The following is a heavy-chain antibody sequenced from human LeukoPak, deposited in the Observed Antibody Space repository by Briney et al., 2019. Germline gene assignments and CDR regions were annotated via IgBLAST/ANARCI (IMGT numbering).Heavy chain of an antibody. CDR2: IIPILGIA. J-gene: IGHJ6*02. D-gene: IGHD5-12*01. CDR1: GGTFSNYG. V-gene: IGHV1-69*04. Sequence: ASVKVPCKASGGTFSNYGISWVRQAPGQGPEWMGRIIPILGIAKYAQKFQGRVTITADKSTSTGYMELNSLRSDDTAVYYCATDRSGYDLGYYGLDVWGRGTTVTVS. CDR3: ATDRSGYDLGYYGLDV.